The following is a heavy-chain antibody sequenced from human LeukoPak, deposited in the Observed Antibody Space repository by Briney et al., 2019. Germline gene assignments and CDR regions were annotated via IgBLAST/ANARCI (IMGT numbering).Heavy chain of an antibody. CDR2: ISGTGGDT. CDR3: AKVIWFGELFFDY. CDR1: GFTFSTYA. Sequence: PGGSLRLSCAASGFTFSTYAMSWVRQAPGKGLEWVSAISGTGGDTFYADSVKGRFTISRDNPKNTLYLQMNSLRAEDTAVYYCAKVIWFGELFFDYWGQGTLVTVSS. D-gene: IGHD3-10*01. J-gene: IGHJ4*02. V-gene: IGHV3-23*01.